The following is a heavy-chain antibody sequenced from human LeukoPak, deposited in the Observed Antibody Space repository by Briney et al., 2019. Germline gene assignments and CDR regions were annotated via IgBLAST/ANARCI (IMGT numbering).Heavy chain of an antibody. CDR2: ISSSSSYI. Sequence: GGSLRLSCAASGFTFRTYSMNWVRQAPGKGLEWVSSISSSSSYIYYADSVKGRFTIFRDNAKNSLYLQMNSLRAEDTAVYYCAGSPESSSWSPRGFDYWGQGTLVTVSS. D-gene: IGHD6-13*01. J-gene: IGHJ4*02. CDR3: AGSPESSSWSPRGFDY. V-gene: IGHV3-21*01. CDR1: GFTFRTYS.